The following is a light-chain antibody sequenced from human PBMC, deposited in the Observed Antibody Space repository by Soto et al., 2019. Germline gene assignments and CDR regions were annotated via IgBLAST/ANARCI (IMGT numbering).Light chain of an antibody. CDR2: GVS. V-gene: IGKV1-39*01. Sequence: DIQMTQSPSSLSASVGDRVTLSCRASQSFSTSLNWYQQKPGKAPSLLIYGVSTLHSGVPSRFSGSWSGTQFSLTISDLQAEDFATYFCQQSYSTPPTFGQGTSLEIK. CDR1: QSFSTS. CDR3: QQSYSTPPT. J-gene: IGKJ2*01.